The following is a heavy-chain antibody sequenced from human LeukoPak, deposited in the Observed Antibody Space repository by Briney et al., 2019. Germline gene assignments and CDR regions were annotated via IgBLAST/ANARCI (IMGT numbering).Heavy chain of an antibody. V-gene: IGHV1-18*01. CDR2: ISAYNGNT. J-gene: IGHJ5*02. D-gene: IGHD6-19*01. CDR3: ARWAGSQWLVRGWFDP. CDR1: GGTFSSYA. Sequence: ASVKVSCKASGGTFSSYAISWVRQAPGQGLEWMGWISAYNGNTNYAQKLQGRVTMTTDTSTSTAYMELRSLRSDDTAVYYCARWAGSQWLVRGWFDPWGQGTLVTVSS.